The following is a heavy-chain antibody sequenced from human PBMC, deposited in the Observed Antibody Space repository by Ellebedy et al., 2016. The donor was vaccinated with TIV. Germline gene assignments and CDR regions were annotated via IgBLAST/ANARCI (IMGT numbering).Heavy chain of an antibody. J-gene: IGHJ4*02. CDR3: ARDLCVDY. D-gene: IGHD2-21*01. Sequence: GGSLRLXXAASGFTFSSYALHWVRQAPGKGLEWVAVISYDGSNKYYADSVKGRFTISRDNSKNTLYLQMNSLRAEDTAVYYCARDLCVDYWGQGTLVTVSS. CDR2: ISYDGSNK. CDR1: GFTFSSYA. V-gene: IGHV3-30*04.